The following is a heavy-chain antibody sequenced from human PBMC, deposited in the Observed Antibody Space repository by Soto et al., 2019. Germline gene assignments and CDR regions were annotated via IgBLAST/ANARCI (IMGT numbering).Heavy chain of an antibody. J-gene: IGHJ4*02. Sequence: SETLSLTCAVYGGSFSGYYWSWLRQPPGKGLEWIGEINHSGSTNYNPSLKSRVTISVDTSKNQFSLKLSSVTAADTAVYYCARSPSDLTTVTKNFDYWVQGTLVTVSS. V-gene: IGHV4-34*01. CDR1: GGSFSGYY. CDR2: INHSGST. CDR3: ARSPSDLTTVTKNFDY. D-gene: IGHD4-17*01.